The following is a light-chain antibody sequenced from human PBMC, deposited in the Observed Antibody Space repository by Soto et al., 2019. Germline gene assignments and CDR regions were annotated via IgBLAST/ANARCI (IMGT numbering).Light chain of an antibody. CDR1: QSVYSSY. J-gene: IGKJ5*01. CDR3: QQYGSAPIT. CDR2: GAS. Sequence: EIVLTQSPGTLSLSPVERATLSCSSSQSVYSSYLAWYQQKPGQAPRLLISGASSRATGTPDRFSGSGSGTDFTLAISRLEPEDFAVYYCQQYGSAPITFGQGTRLEI. V-gene: IGKV3-20*01.